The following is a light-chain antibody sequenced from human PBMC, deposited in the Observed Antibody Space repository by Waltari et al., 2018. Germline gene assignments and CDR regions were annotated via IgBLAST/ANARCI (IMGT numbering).Light chain of an antibody. CDR3: QSADSITTFEV. J-gene: IGLJ3*02. V-gene: IGLV3-25*03. CDR2: KDT. CDR1: TLPTQY. Sequence: SFELTQPPSVSVSPGQPASITCSGETLPTQYTYWYQQKAGHAPVLVIFKDTERPAGIPERFSGSSSGTVVTLTITGVRTEDEADYYCQSADSITTFEVFGGGTKLTVL.